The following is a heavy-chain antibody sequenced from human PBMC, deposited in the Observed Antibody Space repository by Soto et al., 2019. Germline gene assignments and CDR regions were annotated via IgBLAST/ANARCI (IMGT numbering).Heavy chain of an antibody. D-gene: IGHD2-21*02. V-gene: IGHV1-69*01. J-gene: IGHJ3*01. CDR1: GGTFSSYA. CDR2: IIPIFGTA. Sequence: QVQLVQSGAEVKKPGSSVKVSCKASGGTFSSYAISWVRQAPGQGLEWMGGIIPIFGTANYAQKFQGRVTITADESTSTAYMELSSLRSEDTAVYYCVAELYSGGGCCSFDFWGQGTMVTVSS. CDR3: VAELYSGGGCCSFDF.